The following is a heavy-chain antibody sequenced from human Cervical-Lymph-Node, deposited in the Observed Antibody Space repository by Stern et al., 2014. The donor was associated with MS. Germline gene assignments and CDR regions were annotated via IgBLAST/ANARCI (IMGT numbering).Heavy chain of an antibody. V-gene: IGHV1-69*06. D-gene: IGHD3-9*01. CDR3: AGPRYNF. CDR1: GGTFINYA. J-gene: IGHJ4*02. Sequence: QVQLGQSGAEVKKPGSSVKVSCKASGGTFINYAITWLRQAPGQGLEWMGDIDPIFGTTNHAQKFRGRVTITADRSTSTAYMEVSSLRSEDTAVYYCAGPRYNFWGQGTLVVVSS. CDR2: IDPIFGTT.